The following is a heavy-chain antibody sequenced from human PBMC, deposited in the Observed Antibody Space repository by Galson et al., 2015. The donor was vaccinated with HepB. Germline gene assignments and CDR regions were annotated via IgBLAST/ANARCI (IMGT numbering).Heavy chain of an antibody. CDR1: GFTFSSYA. CDR2: ISGSGDST. V-gene: IGHV3-23*01. Sequence: SLRLSCAASGFTFSSYAMSWVRQAPGKGLEWVSAISGSGDSTYYADSVKGRFTISRDNSKNTLYLQMNSLRAEDTAVYYCAKWGTREVYYYGSGSFDYWGQGTLVTVSS. J-gene: IGHJ4*02. CDR3: AKWGTREVYYYGSGSFDY. D-gene: IGHD3-10*01.